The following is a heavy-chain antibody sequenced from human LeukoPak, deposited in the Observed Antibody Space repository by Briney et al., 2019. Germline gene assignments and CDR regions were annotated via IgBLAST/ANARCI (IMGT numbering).Heavy chain of an antibody. D-gene: IGHD3-9*01. CDR3: ARDLHYDILTGYNY. Sequence: ASVKVSCKASGYTFTGYYMHWVRQAPGQGLEWMGWINPNSGGTNYAQKFQGRVTMTRDTSISTAYMELSRLRSDDTAVYHCARDLHYDILTGYNYWGQGTLVTVSS. CDR2: INPNSGGT. V-gene: IGHV1-2*02. CDR1: GYTFTGYY. J-gene: IGHJ4*02.